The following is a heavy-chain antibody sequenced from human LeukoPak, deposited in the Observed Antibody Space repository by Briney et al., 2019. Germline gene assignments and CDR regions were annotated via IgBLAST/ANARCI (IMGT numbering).Heavy chain of an antibody. CDR1: GGSVSSGSYY. Sequence: SQTLSLTCTVSGGSVSSGSYYWGWIRQPPGKGLEWIGSIYYSGSTYYNPSLKRRVTISVDTSKNQFSLKLSSVTAADTAVYYCTRETTVTTYSKGYFDYWGQGTLVTVSS. V-gene: IGHV4-39*02. CDR2: IYYSGST. CDR3: TRETTVTTYSKGYFDY. D-gene: IGHD4-17*01. J-gene: IGHJ4*02.